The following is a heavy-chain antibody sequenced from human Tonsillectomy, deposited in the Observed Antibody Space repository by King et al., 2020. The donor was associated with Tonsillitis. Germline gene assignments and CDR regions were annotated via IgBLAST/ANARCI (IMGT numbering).Heavy chain of an antibody. CDR2: IYSVGST. J-gene: IGHJ4*02. Sequence: VQLVESGGGLIQPGGSLRLSCAASGFTVSSNYMTWVRQAPGKGLEWVSVIYSVGSTYYAGSVKGRFTISRDNSKNTLYLQMNSLRAEDTAVYYCARAFHTYFDYWGQGTLVTVSS. D-gene: IGHD3-16*01. CDR1: GFTVSSNY. CDR3: ARAFHTYFDY. V-gene: IGHV3-53*01.